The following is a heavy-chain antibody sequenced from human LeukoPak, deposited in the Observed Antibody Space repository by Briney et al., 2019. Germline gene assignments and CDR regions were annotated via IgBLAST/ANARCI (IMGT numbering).Heavy chain of an antibody. Sequence: PSETLSLTCTVSGGSISTYYWSWIRQPPGKGLEWLGYIHYSGGTNYNPSLKSRVTISVDTSKNQFSLKLSSVIAADTAVYYCARGKNAKNYYYYIDVWGKGTTVTVSS. V-gene: IGHV4-59*01. CDR2: IHYSGGT. CDR1: GGSISTYY. J-gene: IGHJ6*03. CDR3: ARGKNAKNYYYYIDV.